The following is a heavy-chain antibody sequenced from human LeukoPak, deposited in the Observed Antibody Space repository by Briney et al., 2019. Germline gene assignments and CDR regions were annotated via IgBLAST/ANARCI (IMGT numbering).Heavy chain of an antibody. V-gene: IGHV1-69*13. Sequence: ASVKVSCKASGYTFTGYYMHWVRQAPGQGLEWMGGIIPIFGTANYAQKFQGRVTITADESTSTAYMELSSLRSEDTAVYYCARVVTPEYYYYYYMDVWGKGTTVTISS. J-gene: IGHJ6*03. CDR3: ARVVTPEYYYYYYMDV. CDR1: GYTFTGYY. CDR2: IIPIFGTA. D-gene: IGHD4-23*01.